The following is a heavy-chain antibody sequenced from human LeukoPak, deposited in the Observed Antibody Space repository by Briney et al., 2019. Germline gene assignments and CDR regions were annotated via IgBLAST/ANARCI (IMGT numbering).Heavy chain of an antibody. J-gene: IGHJ4*02. CDR3: ATNYYDSSGNFDY. CDR1: GYTLTELS. Sequence: ASVKVSCKVSGYTLTELSMHWVRQAPGEGLEWMGGFDPEDGETIYAQKFQGRVTMTEDTSTDTAYMELSSLRSEDTAVYYCATNYYDSSGNFDYWGQGTLVTVSS. D-gene: IGHD3-22*01. V-gene: IGHV1-24*01. CDR2: FDPEDGET.